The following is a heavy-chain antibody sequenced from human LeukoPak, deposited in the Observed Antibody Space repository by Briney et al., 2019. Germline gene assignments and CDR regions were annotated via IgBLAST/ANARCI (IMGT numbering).Heavy chain of an antibody. J-gene: IGHJ6*04. D-gene: IGHD1-7*01. V-gene: IGHV1-18*04. Sequence: ASVKVSCTAPGYTFSGSFMHWVRQAPGQGLEWMGWISAYNGNTNYAQKLQGRVTMTTDTSTSTAYMELGSLRSDDTAVYYCARDHNWNSPDVWGKGTTVTVSS. CDR1: GYTFSGSF. CDR2: ISAYNGNT. CDR3: ARDHNWNSPDV.